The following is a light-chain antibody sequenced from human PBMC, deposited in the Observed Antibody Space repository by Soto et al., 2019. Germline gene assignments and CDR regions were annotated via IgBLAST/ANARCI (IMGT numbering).Light chain of an antibody. CDR2: GAS. CDR1: QSVSSSY. CDR3: QQYGSSPQLT. V-gene: IGKV3-20*01. J-gene: IGKJ4*01. Sequence: EIVLTQSPGTLSLSPGERATLSCRASQSVSSSYLAWYQQKPGQAPRLLLYGASSRATGIPDRFSGSGSGTDFTLTISRLEPEDFAVYYGQQYGSSPQLTFGGGTKVDIK.